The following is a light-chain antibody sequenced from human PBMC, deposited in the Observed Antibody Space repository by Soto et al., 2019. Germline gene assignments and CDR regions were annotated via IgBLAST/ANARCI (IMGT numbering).Light chain of an antibody. CDR2: GSS. Sequence: EVVLTQSPGTLSLSPGERATLSCRASQSVSNNYFAWYQQKPGQAPRLLIFGSSDRATGIPDRFSGSGSGTDFTLTISKLEPEYFQVSYCQQYGISPPYILGQGTKREI. CDR1: QSVSNNY. V-gene: IGKV3-20*01. CDR3: QQYGISPPYI. J-gene: IGKJ2*01.